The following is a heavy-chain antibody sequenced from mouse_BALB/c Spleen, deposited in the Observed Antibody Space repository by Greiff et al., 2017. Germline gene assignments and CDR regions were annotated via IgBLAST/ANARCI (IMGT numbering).Heavy chain of an antibody. D-gene: IGHD2-1*01. CDR3: ARFYYGNSYAMDY. CDR1: GYTFSSYW. V-gene: IGHV1-9*01. CDR2: ILPGSGST. Sequence: QVHVKQSGAELMKPGASVKISCKATGYTFSSYWIEWVKQRPGHGLEWIGEILPGSGSTNYNEKFKGKATFTADTSSNTAYMQLSSLTSEDSAVYYCARFYYGNSYAMDYWGQGTSVTVSS. J-gene: IGHJ4*01.